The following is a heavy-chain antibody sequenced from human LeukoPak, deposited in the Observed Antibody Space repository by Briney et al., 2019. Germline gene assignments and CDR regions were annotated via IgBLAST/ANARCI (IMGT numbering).Heavy chain of an antibody. CDR2: ITSSGNTI. CDR1: GFTFRSYE. CDR3: ARDRYCSSTSCLDAFDI. J-gene: IGHJ3*02. D-gene: IGHD2-2*01. Sequence: GGSLRLSCAASGFTFRSYEMNWVRQAPGKGLEWVSYITSSGNTIYYADSVKGRFTISRDNAKNSLYLRMNSLRAEDTAVYYCARDRYCSSTSCLDAFDIWGQGTMVTVSS. V-gene: IGHV3-48*03.